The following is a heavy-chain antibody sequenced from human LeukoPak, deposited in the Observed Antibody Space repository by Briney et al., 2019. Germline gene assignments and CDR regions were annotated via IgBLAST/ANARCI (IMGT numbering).Heavy chain of an antibody. CDR3: ARDFTTTLTTATNFDY. J-gene: IGHJ4*02. CDR2: ISSSSTYI. V-gene: IGHV3-21*01. CDR1: GFTFSSYS. D-gene: IGHD4-17*01. Sequence: GGSLRLSCAVSGFTFSSYSMNWVRQAPGKGLEWVSSISSSSTYIFYADSMKGRFTISRDNTKNSLYLQMNSLRAEDTAIYYCARDFTTTLTTATNFDYWGQGTLVTVSS.